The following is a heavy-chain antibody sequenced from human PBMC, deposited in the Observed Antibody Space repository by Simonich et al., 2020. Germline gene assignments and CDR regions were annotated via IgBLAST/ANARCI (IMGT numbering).Heavy chain of an antibody. CDR2: IRGSGART. V-gene: IGHV3-23*01. CDR3: AKDXGXXITMIVVXIDAFDI. D-gene: IGHD3-22*01. Sequence: GGGLVXPGGSLXLSCAASGFTFSSYARXWVRQAPGKGLEWVSAIRGSGARTYYADSVKGRFTISRDNSKNTLYLQMNSLRAEDTAVYYCAKDXGXXITMIVVXIDAFDIWGQGTMVTVS. J-gene: IGHJ3*02. CDR1: GFTFSSYA.